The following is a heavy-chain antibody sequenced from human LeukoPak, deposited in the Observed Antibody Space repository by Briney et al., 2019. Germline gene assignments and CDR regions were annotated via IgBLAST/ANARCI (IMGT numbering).Heavy chain of an antibody. CDR2: IRSKTDGGTI. Sequence: GGSLRLSCAASGFTLSNAYMSWVRQAPGKGLEWVGRIRSKTDGGTIDYAAPVKDRFTISRDDSKNTLYLQMNSLKTEDTAVYYCTTAVAGTVRIAYWGQGTLVTVSS. CDR3: TTAVAGTVRIAY. CDR1: GFTLSNAY. D-gene: IGHD6-19*01. V-gene: IGHV3-15*01. J-gene: IGHJ4*02.